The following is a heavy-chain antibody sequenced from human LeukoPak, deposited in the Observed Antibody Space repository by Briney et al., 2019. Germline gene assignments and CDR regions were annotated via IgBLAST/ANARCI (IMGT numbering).Heavy chain of an antibody. CDR3: ARDGESSSRYYDYYYYMDV. CDR1: GGTFSTYG. Sequence: SVKVSCKASGGTFSTYGISWVRQAPGQGLEWMGGIIPIFGTANYAQKFQGIVTITADESTSTGYMELSSLRSEDTAVYYCARDGESSSRYYDYYYYMDVWGKGTTVTVSS. CDR2: IIPIFGTA. J-gene: IGHJ6*03. V-gene: IGHV1-69*13. D-gene: IGHD6-13*01.